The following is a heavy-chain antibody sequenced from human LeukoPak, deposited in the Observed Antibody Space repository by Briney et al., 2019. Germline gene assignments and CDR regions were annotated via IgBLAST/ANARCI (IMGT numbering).Heavy chain of an antibody. CDR1: GGSISSSSYY. V-gene: IGHV4-39*01. D-gene: IGHD6-6*01. CDR3: ARQAIAARIFDY. J-gene: IGHJ4*02. Sequence: PSETLSLTCTLSGGSISSSSYYWGWIRQPPGKGLEWIGSIYYSGSTYYNPSLKSRVTISVDTSKNQFSLKLSSVTAADTAVYYCARQAIAARIFDYWGQGTLVTVSS. CDR2: IYYSGST.